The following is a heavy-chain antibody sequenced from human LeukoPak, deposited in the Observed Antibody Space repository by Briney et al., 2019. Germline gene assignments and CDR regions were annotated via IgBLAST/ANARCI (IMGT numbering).Heavy chain of an antibody. CDR2: INPNSGGT. CDR1: GYTFSGYY. V-gene: IGHV1-2*02. CDR3: ATEVTD. J-gene: IGHJ4*02. D-gene: IGHD5-18*01. Sequence: ASVTVSCKASGYTFSGYYMHWVRQAPGQGLEWMGWINPNSGGTKYAQKFQGRVTMTRDTSISTAYMELSRLRSDDTAAYYCATEVTDWGQGTLVTVSS.